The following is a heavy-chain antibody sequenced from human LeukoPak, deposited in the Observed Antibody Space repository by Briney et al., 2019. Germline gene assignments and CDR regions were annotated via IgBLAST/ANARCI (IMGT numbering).Heavy chain of an antibody. CDR1: GGSISSGGYS. D-gene: IGHD2-2*01. V-gene: IGHV4-30-2*01. CDR2: IYHSGST. Sequence: PSETLSLTCAVSGGSISSGGYSWSWIRHPPGKGLEWIGYIYHSGSTYYNPSLKSRVTISVDRSKNQFSLKLSSVTAADTAVYYCARGVVVPAAKYFDLWGRGTLVTVSS. J-gene: IGHJ2*01. CDR3: ARGVVVPAAKYFDL.